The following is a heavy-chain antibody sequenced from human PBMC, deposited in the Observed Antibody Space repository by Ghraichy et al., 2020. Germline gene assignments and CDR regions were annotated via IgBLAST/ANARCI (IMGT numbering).Heavy chain of an antibody. Sequence: SETLSLTCTVSGGSISSSSYYWGWIRQPPGKGLEWIGSIYYSGSTYYNPSLKSRVTISVDTSKNQFSLKLSSVTAADTAVYYCARDRGGIVVVPAEFDYWGQGTLVTVSS. D-gene: IGHD2-2*01. J-gene: IGHJ4*02. CDR3: ARDRGGIVVVPAEFDY. CDR2: IYYSGST. CDR1: GGSISSSSYY. V-gene: IGHV4-39*07.